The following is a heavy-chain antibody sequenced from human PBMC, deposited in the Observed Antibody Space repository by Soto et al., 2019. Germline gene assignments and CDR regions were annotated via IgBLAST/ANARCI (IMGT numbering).Heavy chain of an antibody. Sequence: PSETLSLTCTVSGGSISSYYWSWIRQPPGKGLEWIGYIYYSGSTNYNPPLKSRVTISVDTSKNQFSLKLSSVTAADTAVYYCARQIIPIRGVNWFDPWGQGTRVTVSS. D-gene: IGHD3-10*01. V-gene: IGHV4-59*08. CDR3: ARQIIPIRGVNWFDP. J-gene: IGHJ5*02. CDR2: IYYSGST. CDR1: GGSISSYY.